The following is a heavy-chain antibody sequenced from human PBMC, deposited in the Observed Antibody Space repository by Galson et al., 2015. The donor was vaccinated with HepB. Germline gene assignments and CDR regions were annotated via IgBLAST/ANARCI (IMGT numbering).Heavy chain of an antibody. J-gene: IGHJ6*02. V-gene: IGHV3-23*01. D-gene: IGHD4-17*01. Sequence: SLRLSCAASGFTFGHYAMSWGRQAPGPGKGLEWVAAISTSGTTAYYADSVKGRFTISRDNPKNTLYLQMNSLRVEDTAVYYCATHDYGDFDRIRRGMDVWGQGTTVTVS. CDR3: ATHDYGDFDRIRRGMDV. CDR1: GFTFGHYA. CDR2: ISTSGTTA.